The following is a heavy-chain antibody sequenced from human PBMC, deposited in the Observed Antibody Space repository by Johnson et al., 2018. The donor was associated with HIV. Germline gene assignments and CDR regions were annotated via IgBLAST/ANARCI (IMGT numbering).Heavy chain of an antibody. V-gene: IGHV3-30*18. Sequence: QVQLVESGGGLVKPGGSLRLSCAVSGFTFSNAWMSWVRQGPGKGLEWVAVISYDGSNKYYADSVKGRFTISRDNSKNTLYLQMNSLRAEDTAVYYCAKDSKKTGTTLDAFDIWGQGTMVTVSS. CDR2: ISYDGSNK. CDR3: AKDSKKTGTTLDAFDI. D-gene: IGHD1-7*01. J-gene: IGHJ3*02. CDR1: GFTFSNAW.